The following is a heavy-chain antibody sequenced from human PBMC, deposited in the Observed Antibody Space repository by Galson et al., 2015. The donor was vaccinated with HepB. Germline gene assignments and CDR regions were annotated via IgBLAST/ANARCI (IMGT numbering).Heavy chain of an antibody. D-gene: IGHD6-19*01. CDR1: GFTFSGSA. Sequence: SLRLSCAASGFTFSGSAMHWVRQTSGKGLEWVGRIGSKANNYATAYAASVKGRFTISRDNSRNTLFLQMNSLRADDTAIYFCAKVFPEKVDGWYRQALYYFDSWGQGTRVTVSS. CDR2: IGSKANNYAT. J-gene: IGHJ4*02. V-gene: IGHV3-73*01. CDR3: AKVFPEKVDGWYRQALYYFDS.